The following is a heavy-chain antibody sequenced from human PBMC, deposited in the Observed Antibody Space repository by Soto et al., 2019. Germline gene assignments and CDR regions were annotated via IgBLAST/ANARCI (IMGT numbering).Heavy chain of an antibody. CDR1: GGSFSGYY. D-gene: IGHD3-3*01. Sequence: SETLSLTCAVYGGSFSGYYWSWIRQPPGKGLEWIGEINHSGSTNYNPSLKSRVTISVDTSKNQFSLKLSSVTAAGTAVYYCARGGKYYAFWSGYYRGASSPPYYIEYWGQGTMVTVSS. V-gene: IGHV4-34*01. CDR2: INHSGST. CDR3: ARGGKYYAFWSGYYRGASSPPYYIEY. J-gene: IGHJ4*02.